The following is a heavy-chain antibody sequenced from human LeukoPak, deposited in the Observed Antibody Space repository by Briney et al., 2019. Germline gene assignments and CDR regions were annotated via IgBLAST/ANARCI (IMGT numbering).Heavy chain of an antibody. D-gene: IGHD3-10*01. CDR1: GGSISSYY. J-gene: IGHJ4*02. Sequence: PSETLSLTCTVSGGSISSYYWSWIRQPPGKGLEWIGYIYYSGSTNYNPSLKSRVTISVDTSENQFSLKLSSVTAADTAVYYCARVRVLWFGESLYFDYWGQGTLVTVSS. CDR2: IYYSGST. V-gene: IGHV4-59*08. CDR3: ARVRVLWFGESLYFDY.